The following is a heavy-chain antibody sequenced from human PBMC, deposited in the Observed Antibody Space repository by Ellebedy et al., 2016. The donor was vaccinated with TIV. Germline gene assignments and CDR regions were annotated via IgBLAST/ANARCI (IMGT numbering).Heavy chain of an antibody. CDR1: GFTFSHYG. V-gene: IGHV3-30*18. D-gene: IGHD1-1*01. CDR2: IAHDGSVI. J-gene: IGHJ4*02. Sequence: PGGSLRLSCATSGFTFSHYGMQWVRQAPGEGLEWVAVIAHDGSVIHYADSLKGRFTISRDNSKNTLSLQMYSLKPEDTAVYYCAKERDPLASTSFDSWGQGNLVTVSS. CDR3: AKERDPLASTSFDS.